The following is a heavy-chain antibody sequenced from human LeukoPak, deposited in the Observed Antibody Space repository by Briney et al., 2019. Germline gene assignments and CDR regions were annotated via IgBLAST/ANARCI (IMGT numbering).Heavy chain of an antibody. V-gene: IGHV3-30*02. CDR3: AKDIQAAPGSYFDY. Sequence: PGGSLRLSSAASGFTFSSYGMYWVRQAPGKGLEWVAFIRYDGSNKYYADSVKGRFTISRDNSKNTLSLQMNSLRAEDTALYYCAKDIQAAPGSYFDYWGPGTLVTVSS. CDR1: GFTFSSYG. CDR2: IRYDGSNK. D-gene: IGHD6-13*01. J-gene: IGHJ4*02.